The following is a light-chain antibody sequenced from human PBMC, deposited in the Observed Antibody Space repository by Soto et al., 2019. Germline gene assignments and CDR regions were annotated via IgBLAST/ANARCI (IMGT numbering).Light chain of an antibody. CDR2: DAS. CDR1: QSIGSY. Sequence: IVLTQSPGTLSLSPGESATLSCRASQSIGSYLAWYKQKRGQAPRLLIYDASNRATGIPARVSGSGSGTEFTLTINSLQSEDLEVYYCQQYNNWPRTFGQGTKVDI. V-gene: IGKV3D-15*01. CDR3: QQYNNWPRT. J-gene: IGKJ1*01.